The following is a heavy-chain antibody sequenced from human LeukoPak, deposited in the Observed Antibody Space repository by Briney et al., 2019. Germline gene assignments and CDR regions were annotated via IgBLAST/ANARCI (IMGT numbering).Heavy chain of an antibody. CDR1: GGSISSGDYY. D-gene: IGHD2-15*01. Sequence: SQTLSLTCTVSGGSISSGDYYWSWIRQPPGKGLEWIGYIYYSGSTYYNPSPKSRVTISVDTSKNQFSLKLSSVTAADTAVYYCARVRKYCSGGSCAWFDPWGQGTLVTVSS. CDR3: ARVRKYCSGGSCAWFDP. CDR2: IYYSGST. V-gene: IGHV4-30-4*01. J-gene: IGHJ5*02.